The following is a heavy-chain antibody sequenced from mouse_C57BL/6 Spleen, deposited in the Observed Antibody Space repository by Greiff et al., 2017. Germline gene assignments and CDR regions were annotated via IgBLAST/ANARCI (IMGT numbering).Heavy chain of an antibody. CDR2: ISYDGSN. CDR1: GYSITSGYY. CDR3: ARGGTAQVSFDY. V-gene: IGHV3-6*01. J-gene: IGHJ2*01. Sequence: EVHLVESGPGLVKPSQSLSLTCSVTGYSITSGYYWNWIRQFPGNKLEWMGYISYDGSNNYNPSLKNRISITRDTSKNQFFLKLNSVTTEDTATYYCARGGTAQVSFDYWGQGTTLTVSS. D-gene: IGHD3-2*02.